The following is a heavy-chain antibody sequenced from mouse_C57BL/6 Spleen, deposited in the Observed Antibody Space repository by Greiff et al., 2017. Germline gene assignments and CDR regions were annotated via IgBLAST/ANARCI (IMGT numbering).Heavy chain of an antibody. CDR1: GFTFSSYA. J-gene: IGHJ1*03. CDR2: ISSGGDYI. V-gene: IGHV5-9-1*02. D-gene: IGHD1-1*01. Sequence: EVQGVESGEGLVKPGGSLKLSCAASGFTFSSYAMSWVRQTPEKRLEWVAYISSGGDYIYYADTVKGRFTISRDNARNTLYLQMSSLKSEDTAMYYCTRGDYYGSRKDWYFDVWGTGTTVTVSS. CDR3: TRGDYYGSRKDWYFDV.